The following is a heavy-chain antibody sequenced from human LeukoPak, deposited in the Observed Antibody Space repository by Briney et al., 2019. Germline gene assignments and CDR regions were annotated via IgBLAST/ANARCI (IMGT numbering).Heavy chain of an antibody. D-gene: IGHD6-13*01. CDR3: ARLLPGSSRYFFDY. J-gene: IGHJ4*02. V-gene: IGHV3-7*02. Sequence: PGGSVRLSCAASGFTFSSYWMSWVRQAPGKGLGWVANIKQDGSEKYYVDSVKGRFTIYRDNAKNSLYLQMNSLRAEDTAVYYCARLLPGSSRYFFDYWGQGTPVNVSS. CDR2: IKQDGSEK. CDR1: GFTFSSYW.